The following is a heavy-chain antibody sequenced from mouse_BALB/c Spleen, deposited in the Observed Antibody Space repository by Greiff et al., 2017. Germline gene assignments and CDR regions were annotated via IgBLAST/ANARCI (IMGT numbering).Heavy chain of an antibody. CDR3: ARKGGISGAAWFAY. CDR2: ISSGSSTI. CDR1: GFTFSSFG. Sequence: EVHLVESGGGLVQPGGSRKLSCAASGFTFSSFGMHWVRQAPEKGLEWVAYISSGSSTIYYADTVKGRFTISRDNPKNTLFLQMTSLRSEDTAMYYCARKGGISGAAWFAYWGQGTLVTVSA. V-gene: IGHV5-17*02. J-gene: IGHJ3*01.